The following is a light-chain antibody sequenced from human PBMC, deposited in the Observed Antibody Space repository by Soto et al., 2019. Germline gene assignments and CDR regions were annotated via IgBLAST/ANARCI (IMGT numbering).Light chain of an antibody. CDR1: QSVLYSSDNKNY. Sequence: DIVMTQSPDYLAVSLGERATINWKSSQSVLYSSDNKNYLAWYQQKPGQPPKLLIYWASTRESGVPDRFSASGSGTDFTLTISSLQAEDVAVYYCQQYYITPLTFGGGTKVDIK. CDR3: QQYYITPLT. CDR2: WAS. J-gene: IGKJ4*01. V-gene: IGKV4-1*01.